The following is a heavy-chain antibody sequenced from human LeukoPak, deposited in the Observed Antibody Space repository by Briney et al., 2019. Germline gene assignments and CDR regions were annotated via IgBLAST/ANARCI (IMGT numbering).Heavy chain of an antibody. Sequence: PSETLSLTCTVSGGSISSSSYYWSWIRQPPGKGLEWIGEINHSGSTNYNPSLKSRVTISVDTSKNQFSLKLSSVTAADTAVYYCARHRLYYYDSSGYYYVKGRGSMDVWGKGTTVTISS. CDR1: GGSISSSSYY. CDR3: ARHRLYYYDSSGYYYVKGRGSMDV. V-gene: IGHV4-39*07. CDR2: INHSGST. D-gene: IGHD3-22*01. J-gene: IGHJ6*03.